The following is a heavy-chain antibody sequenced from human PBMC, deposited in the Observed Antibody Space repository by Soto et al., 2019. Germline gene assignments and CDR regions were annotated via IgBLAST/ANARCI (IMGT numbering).Heavy chain of an antibody. CDR2: ISWNGGNI. CDR3: AKDIYSSSSGQDY. V-gene: IGHV3-9*01. J-gene: IGHJ4*02. D-gene: IGHD6-6*01. Sequence: EVQLVESGGGLVQPGRSLRLSCAASGFTFDDYAMHWVRQAPGKGLKWVSGISWNGGNIGYADSVKGRFTISRDNAKNSLFLQMNSLRADDTALYFCAKDIYSSSSGQDYWGQGTPVTVSS. CDR1: GFTFDDYA.